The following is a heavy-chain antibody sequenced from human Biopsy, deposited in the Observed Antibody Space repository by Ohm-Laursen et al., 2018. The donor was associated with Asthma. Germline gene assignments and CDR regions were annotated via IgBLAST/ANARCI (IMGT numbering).Heavy chain of an antibody. V-gene: IGHV1-69*13. Sequence: ASVKVSCNASGYTFINNDINWVRQAAGQGLEWMGGLIPVLGTPDHAQMFEGRVTITADESTSTAYMELSSLSSEDTAVYYCARGYSGSDRIVYYYSGLEVWGQGTTVTVSS. D-gene: IGHD5-12*01. CDR1: GYTFINND. CDR3: ARGYSGSDRIVYYYSGLEV. J-gene: IGHJ6*02. CDR2: LIPVLGTP.